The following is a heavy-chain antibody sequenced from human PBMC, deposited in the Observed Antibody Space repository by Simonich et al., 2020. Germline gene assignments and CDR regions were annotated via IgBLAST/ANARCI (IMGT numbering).Heavy chain of an antibody. CDR2: IYYSGST. J-gene: IGHJ2*01. CDR3: ARGISSGWYWYFDL. V-gene: IGHV4-59*01. Sequence: QVQLQESGPGLVKPSETLSLTCTVSGGSISSYYWSWIRQPPGKGLEWIGYIYYSGSTNYNPPLKSRVTRAVDTSKNQFSLKLSSVTAADTAVYYCARGISSGWYWYFDLWGRGTLVTVSS. D-gene: IGHD6-19*01. CDR1: GGSISSYY.